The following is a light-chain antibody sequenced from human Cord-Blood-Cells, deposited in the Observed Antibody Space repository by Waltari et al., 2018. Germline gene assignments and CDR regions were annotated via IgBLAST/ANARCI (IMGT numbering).Light chain of an antibody. Sequence: EMVLTQSPATLSVTPGERANISCRASQSVSSNLAWYQQKPGKAPRLLIYGASTRATGIPARFSGSGSGTEFTLTISSLQSEDFAVYYCQQYNNWPPWTFGQGTKVEIK. CDR3: QQYNNWPPWT. V-gene: IGKV3-15*01. J-gene: IGKJ1*01. CDR2: GAS. CDR1: QSVSSN.